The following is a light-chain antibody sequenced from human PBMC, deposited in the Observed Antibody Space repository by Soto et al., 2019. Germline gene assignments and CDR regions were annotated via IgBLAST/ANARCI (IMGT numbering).Light chain of an antibody. CDR3: GSITRSSTSV. CDR2: DVT. J-gene: IGLJ1*01. CDR1: SSDVGGFEY. Sequence: QSALSQPASVSGSPGQSITISCTGTSSDVGGFEYVSWYQHQPGKAPKRIIYDVTKQPSGVSNRFSGSKSGNTASLTISGIQAEDEGDYYCGSITRSSTSVFGTGTKVTVL. V-gene: IGLV2-14*01.